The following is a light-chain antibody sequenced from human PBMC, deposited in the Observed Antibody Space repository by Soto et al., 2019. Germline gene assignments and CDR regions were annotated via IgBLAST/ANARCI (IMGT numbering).Light chain of an antibody. J-gene: IGKJ4*01. Sequence: EIVLTQSPATLSLSPGERATLSCRASQSVSSYLLWYQQKPGQAPRLLIYDASNRATDIPARFSGSGSGTDFPLHNRRPEPEDSAVYYCQHRRNWPLTFGGGTKVEIK. CDR2: DAS. CDR1: QSVSSY. V-gene: IGKV3-11*01. CDR3: QHRRNWPLT.